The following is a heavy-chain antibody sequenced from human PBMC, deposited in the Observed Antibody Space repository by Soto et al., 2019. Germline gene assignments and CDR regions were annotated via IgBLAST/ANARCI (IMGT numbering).Heavy chain of an antibody. V-gene: IGHV5-51*03. Sequence: PGESLTISCKGSGYNFAGYWISWVRQMPGKGLEWMGIIYPSDSDTRYRPSFQGQVTISADKSISSAYLQWSSLRASDTAMYYCARGGVSTRTFDYWGQGTPVTVSS. CDR2: IYPSDSDT. CDR1: GYNFAGYW. CDR3: ARGGVSTRTFDY. D-gene: IGHD3-3*01. J-gene: IGHJ4*02.